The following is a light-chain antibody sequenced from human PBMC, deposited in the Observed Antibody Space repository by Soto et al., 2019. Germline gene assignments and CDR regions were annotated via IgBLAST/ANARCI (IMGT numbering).Light chain of an antibody. Sequence: QSVLTQPPSASGSPGQSVTISCTGTKNDIGVYDFVSWYQHHPGKAPRLIIYEVVQRPSGVPDRFSGSKSGNTASLTVSGPQAADEADYYCQSYDSSLYVFGTGTKVTVL. CDR1: KNDIGVYDF. V-gene: IGLV2-8*01. CDR3: QSYDSSLYV. J-gene: IGLJ1*01. CDR2: EVV.